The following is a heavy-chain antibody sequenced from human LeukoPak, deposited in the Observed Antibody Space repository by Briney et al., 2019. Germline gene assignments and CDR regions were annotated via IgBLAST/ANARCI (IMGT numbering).Heavy chain of an antibody. CDR2: INKDGGEK. V-gene: IGHV3-7*04. D-gene: IGHD1-26*01. Sequence: GGSLRLSCAASGFTFSSYWMSWVRQAPGKGLEWVANINKDGGEKSYVDSVKGRFTISRDNAKNSLYLQMNSLRAEDTAIYYCTRVSYIDEGIDYWGQGTLVTVSS. CDR1: GFTFSSYW. J-gene: IGHJ4*02. CDR3: TRVSYIDEGIDY.